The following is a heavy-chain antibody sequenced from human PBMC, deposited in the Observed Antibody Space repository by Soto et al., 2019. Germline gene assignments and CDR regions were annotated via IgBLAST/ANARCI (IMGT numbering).Heavy chain of an antibody. V-gene: IGHV3-7*01. CDR2: IKQDGSEK. CDR3: ARDGTYYYDSSGQRRDY. D-gene: IGHD3-22*01. CDR1: GFTVSSCW. Sequence: GGSLRLSGADSGFTVSSCWMSWVRQAPGKGLEWVANIKQDGSEKYYVDSVKGRFTISRDNAKNSLYLQMNSLRAEDTAVYYCARDGTYYYDSSGQRRDYWGQGTLVTVSS. J-gene: IGHJ4*02.